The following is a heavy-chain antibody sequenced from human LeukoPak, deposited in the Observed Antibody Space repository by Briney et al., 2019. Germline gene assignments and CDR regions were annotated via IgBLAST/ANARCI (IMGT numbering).Heavy chain of an antibody. V-gene: IGHV3-23*01. Sequence: GGSLRLSCAAYGFTFSSYAMSWVRQAPGKGLEWVSAISGSGGSTYYADSVKGRFTISRDNSKNTLYLQMNSLRAEDTAVYYCAKSIAVAGPTPDAFDIWGQGTMVTVSS. CDR1: GFTFSSYA. CDR3: AKSIAVAGPTPDAFDI. D-gene: IGHD6-19*01. CDR2: ISGSGGST. J-gene: IGHJ3*02.